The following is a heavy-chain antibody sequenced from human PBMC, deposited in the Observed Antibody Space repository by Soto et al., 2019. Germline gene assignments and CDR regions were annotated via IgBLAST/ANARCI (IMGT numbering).Heavy chain of an antibody. D-gene: IGHD2-2*01. V-gene: IGHV1-3*01. CDR3: ARDFSGYCSSTSCLDYYYYYMDV. CDR2: INAGNGNT. CDR1: GYTFTSYA. Sequence: ASVKVSCKASGYTFTSYAMHWVRQAPGQRLEWMGWINAGNGNTKYSQKFQGRVTITRDTSASTAYMELSSLRSEDTAVYYCARDFSGYCSSTSCLDYYYYYMDVWGKGTTVTVSS. J-gene: IGHJ6*03.